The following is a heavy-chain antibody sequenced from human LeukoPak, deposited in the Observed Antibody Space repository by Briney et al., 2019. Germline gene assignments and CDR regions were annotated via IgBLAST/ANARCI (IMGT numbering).Heavy chain of an antibody. V-gene: IGHV3-33*06. D-gene: IGHD6-6*01. J-gene: IGHJ4*02. CDR1: GFTFSSYG. CDR3: AKPPGGYSSSPPEG. Sequence: GRSLRLSCAASGFTFSSYGMHWVRQAPGKGLGWVAVIWHDGSNKYYADSVKGRFTISRDNSKNTLYLQMNSLRAEDTAVYYCAKPPGGYSSSPPEGWGQGTLVTVSS. CDR2: IWHDGSNK.